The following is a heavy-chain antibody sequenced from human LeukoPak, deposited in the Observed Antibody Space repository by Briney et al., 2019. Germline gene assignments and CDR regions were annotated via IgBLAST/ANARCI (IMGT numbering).Heavy chain of an antibody. CDR3: ARVSHSNGDPFDY. J-gene: IGHJ4*02. V-gene: IGHV3-48*03. Sequence: GGSLRLSCAASGFTFSSYEMNWVRQAPGKGLEWVSYISSSGSTIYYADSVKGRFTISRDNAKNSLYLQMNSLRAEDTAVYYCARVSHSNGDPFDYWGQGTLVTVSS. D-gene: IGHD2-21*01. CDR1: GFTFSSYE. CDR2: ISSSGSTI.